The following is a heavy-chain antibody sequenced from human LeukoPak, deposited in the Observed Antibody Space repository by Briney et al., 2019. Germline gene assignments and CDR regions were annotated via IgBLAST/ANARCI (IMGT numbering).Heavy chain of an antibody. D-gene: IGHD3-10*01. CDR1: GGSMSAYY. J-gene: IGHJ4*02. Sequence: MTSETLSLTCTVSGGSMSAYYWSWIRQPPGKGLEWIGYIYYSGSTNYNPALKSRVTISVDKSENQFSLKLSSVTAADTAVYYCAREGMVRGVRLYYFDYWGQGTLVTVSS. CDR2: IYYSGST. V-gene: IGHV4-59*12. CDR3: AREGMVRGVRLYYFDY.